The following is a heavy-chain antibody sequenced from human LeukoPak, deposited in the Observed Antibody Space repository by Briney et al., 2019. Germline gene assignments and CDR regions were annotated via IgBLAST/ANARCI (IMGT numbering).Heavy chain of an antibody. CDR3: ARDYYDSSGYVYYYYGMDV. CDR1: GFTFSSYR. V-gene: IGHV3-21*01. Sequence: TGGSLRLSCAASGFTFSSYRMTWVRQAPGKGLEWVSSISSSSSYIYYADSVKGRFTISRDSAKNSLYLQMNSLRAEDTAVYYCARDYYDSSGYVYYYYGMDVWGQGTTVTVSS. J-gene: IGHJ6*02. CDR2: ISSSSSYI. D-gene: IGHD3-22*01.